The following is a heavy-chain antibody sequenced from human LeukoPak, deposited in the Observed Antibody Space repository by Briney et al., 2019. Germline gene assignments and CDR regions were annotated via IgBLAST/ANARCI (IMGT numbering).Heavy chain of an antibody. V-gene: IGHV3-21*01. CDR2: ISSSSSYI. CDR3: AREPTPITIFGVVIINDAFDI. J-gene: IGHJ3*02. D-gene: IGHD3-3*01. Sequence: GGSLRLSCAASGFTFSSYAMSWVRQAPGKGLEWVSSISSSSSYIYYADSVKGRFTISRDNAKNSLYLQMNSLRAEDTAVYYCAREPTPITIFGVVIINDAFDIWGQGTMVTVSS. CDR1: GFTFSSYA.